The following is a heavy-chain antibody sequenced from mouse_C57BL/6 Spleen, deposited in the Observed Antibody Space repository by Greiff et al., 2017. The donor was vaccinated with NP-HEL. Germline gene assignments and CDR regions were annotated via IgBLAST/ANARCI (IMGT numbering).Heavy chain of an antibody. V-gene: IGHV1-26*01. D-gene: IGHD1-1*01. Sequence: EVKLQQSGPELVKPGASVKISCKASGYTFTDYYMNWVKQSHGKSLEWIGDINPNNGGTSYNQKFKGKATLTVDKSSSTAYMELRSLTSEDSAVYYCARIPSYYGSSPFAYWGQGTLVTVSA. CDR3: ARIPSYYGSSPFAY. CDR1: GYTFTDYY. J-gene: IGHJ3*01. CDR2: INPNNGGT.